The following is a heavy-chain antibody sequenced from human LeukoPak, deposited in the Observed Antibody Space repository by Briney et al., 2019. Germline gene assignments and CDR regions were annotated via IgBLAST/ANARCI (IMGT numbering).Heavy chain of an antibody. J-gene: IGHJ4*02. CDR1: GFTFSSYG. V-gene: IGHV3-30*02. CDR2: IGYDGNNK. CDR3: VRGGLYHYSGTSGDY. Sequence: GGSLRLSCAASGFTFSSYGMHWVRQAPGKGLEWVAFIGYDGNNKYYPDSVKGRFTISRDNAESSLYLQLSSLGAEDTAVYYCVRGGLYHYSGTSGDYWGQGTLVTVSS. D-gene: IGHD1-26*01.